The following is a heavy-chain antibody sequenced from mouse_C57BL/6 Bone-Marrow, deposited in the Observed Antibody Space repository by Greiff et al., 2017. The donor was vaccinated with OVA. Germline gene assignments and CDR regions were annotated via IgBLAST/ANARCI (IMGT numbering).Heavy chain of an antibody. J-gene: IGHJ1*03. CDR3: ARPNYCGSSNWYFGV. V-gene: IGHV5-9*01. CDR1: GFTFSSYT. Sequence: EVKLVESGGGLVKPGGSLKLSCAASGFTFSSYTMSWVRQTPEKRLEWVATISGGGGNTYYPDSVKGRFTISRDNAKNTLYLQMSSLRSEDTALYYCARPNYCGSSNWYFGVWGTGTTVTVSS. D-gene: IGHD1-1*01. CDR2: ISGGGGNT.